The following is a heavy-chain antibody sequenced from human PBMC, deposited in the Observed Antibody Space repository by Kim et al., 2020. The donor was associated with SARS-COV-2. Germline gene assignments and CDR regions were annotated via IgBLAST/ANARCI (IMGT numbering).Heavy chain of an antibody. CDR3: AKSNSGYYAYLDS. J-gene: IGHJ4*02. CDR1: GFTFSTYG. V-gene: IGHV3-23*01. CDR2: ISGSGGTT. Sequence: GGSLRLSCAAYGFTFSTYGMSWVRQAPDKGLEWVSVISGSGGTTYYSDSVKGRFTISRDNSKNTLYLQMNSLRAEGTAEYYCAKSNSGYYAYLDSWGQGILVTVSS. D-gene: IGHD3-22*01.